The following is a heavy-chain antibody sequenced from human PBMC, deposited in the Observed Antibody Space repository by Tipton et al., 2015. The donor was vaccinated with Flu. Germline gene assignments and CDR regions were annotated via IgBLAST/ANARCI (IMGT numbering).Heavy chain of an antibody. J-gene: IGHJ5*02. CDR2: IYYSGST. CDR1: GGSISSYY. Sequence: TLSLTCTVSGGSISSYYWSWIRQPPGKGLEWIGYIYYSGSTNYNPSLKSRVTISVDTSKNQFSLKLSSVTAADTAVYYCARRELEWEPSRSWFDPWGQGTLVTVSS. D-gene: IGHD1-26*01. V-gene: IGHV4-59*12. CDR3: ARRELEWEPSRSWFDP.